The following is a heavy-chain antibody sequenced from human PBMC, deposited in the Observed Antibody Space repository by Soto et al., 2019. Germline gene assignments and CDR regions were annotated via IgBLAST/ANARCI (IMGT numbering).Heavy chain of an antibody. V-gene: IGHV3-21*01. J-gene: IGHJ4*02. D-gene: IGHD3-9*01. CDR1: GFTFSSYS. CDR3: ARGVTGYYPSCYGD. Sequence: SLRLSCAASGFTFSSYSMNWVRQAPGKGLEWVSSISSSSSYIYYADSVKGRFTISRDNAKNSLYLQMNSLRAEDTAVYYCARGVTGYYPSCYGDWGQGTLVTVSS. CDR2: ISSSSSYI.